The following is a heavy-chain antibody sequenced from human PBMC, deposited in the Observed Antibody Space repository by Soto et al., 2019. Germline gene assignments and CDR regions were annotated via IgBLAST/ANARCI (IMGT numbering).Heavy chain of an antibody. V-gene: IGHV1-69*13. CDR2: IIPIFGTA. Sequence: GASVEVSCKASGGTFSSYSISWVLEAPGQGLEWMGGIIPIFGTANYAQKFQGRVTITADESTSTAYMELSSLRSEDTAVYYCARDAIAEGATYFGYWGQGTLVTVSS. CDR1: GGTFSSYS. CDR3: ARDAIAEGATYFGY. D-gene: IGHD1-26*01. J-gene: IGHJ4*02.